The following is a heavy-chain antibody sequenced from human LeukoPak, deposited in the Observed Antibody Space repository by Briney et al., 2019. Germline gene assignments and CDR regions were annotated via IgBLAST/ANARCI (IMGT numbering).Heavy chain of an antibody. CDR3: ARHRGVYNWFDP. V-gene: IGHV4-4*09. CDR1: GGSISSYY. CDR2: IYTSGST. Sequence: PSETLSLTCTVSGGSISSYYWSWIRQPPGKGLEWIGYIYTSGSTNYNPSPKSRVTISVDTSKNQFSLKLSSVTAADTAVYYCARHRGVYNWFDPWGQGTLVTVSS. J-gene: IGHJ5*02.